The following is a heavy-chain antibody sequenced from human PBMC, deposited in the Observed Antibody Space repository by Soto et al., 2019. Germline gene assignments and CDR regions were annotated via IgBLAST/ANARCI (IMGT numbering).Heavy chain of an antibody. CDR2: ISYDGSNK. D-gene: IGHD2-2*01. CDR1: GFTFSSYG. V-gene: IGHV3-30*18. CDR3: AKDMGYCSSTSCYGHYYYGMDV. J-gene: IGHJ6*01. Sequence: QVQLVESGGGVVQPGRSLRLSCAASGFTFSSYGMHWVRQAPGKGLEWVAVISYDGSNKYYADSVKGRFTISRDNSKNTLYLQMNSLRAEDTAVYYCAKDMGYCSSTSCYGHYYYGMDVW.